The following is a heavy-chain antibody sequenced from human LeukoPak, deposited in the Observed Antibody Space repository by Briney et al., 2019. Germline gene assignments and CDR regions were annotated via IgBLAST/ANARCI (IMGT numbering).Heavy chain of an antibody. CDR3: TRRHDYGDYLNWFDP. Sequence: GGSLRLSCAAPGFTFTNAWMTWVRQVPGKGLEWVGHIKSKTDGGTTDYAAPVKGRFTILRDDSENTLYLQMKSLKIEDAAVYYCTRRHDYGDYLNWFDPWGQGTLVTVSS. CDR2: IKSKTDGGTT. D-gene: IGHD4-17*01. J-gene: IGHJ5*02. CDR1: GFTFTNAW. V-gene: IGHV3-15*01.